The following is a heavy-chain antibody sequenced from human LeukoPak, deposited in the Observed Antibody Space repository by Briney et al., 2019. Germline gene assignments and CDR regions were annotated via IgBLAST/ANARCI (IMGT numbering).Heavy chain of an antibody. CDR2: ISDDGSNI. D-gene: IGHD3-10*01. CDR1: GFTFSNFG. J-gene: IGHJ4*02. Sequence: AGGSLRLSCAASGFTFSNFGMHWVRQAPGKGLEWVAVISDDGSNIHYADSVKGRFTISRDNFRNTLFLQTSSLRGEDTAVYYCAKDRIEWFGELLSSFDFWGQGTLVTVSS. CDR3: AKDRIEWFGELLSSFDF. V-gene: IGHV3-30*18.